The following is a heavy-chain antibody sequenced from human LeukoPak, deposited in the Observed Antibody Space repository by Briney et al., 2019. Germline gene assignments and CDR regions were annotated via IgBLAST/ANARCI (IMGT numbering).Heavy chain of an antibody. CDR1: GGTFSSYA. J-gene: IGHJ6*03. V-gene: IGHV1-69*13. Sequence: SVKVSCKASGGTFSSYAISWVRQAPGQGLEWMGGIIPIFGTANYAQKFQGRVTITADESTSTAYMELSSLRSEDTAVYYCAPTSPPGDYGRYYYYYMDVWGKGTTVTVSS. CDR3: APTSPPGDYGRYYYYYMDV. D-gene: IGHD4-17*01. CDR2: IIPIFGTA.